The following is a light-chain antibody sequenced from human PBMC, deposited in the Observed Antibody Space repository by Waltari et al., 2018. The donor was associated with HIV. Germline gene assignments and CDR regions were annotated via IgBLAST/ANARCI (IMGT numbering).Light chain of an antibody. J-gene: IGKJ4*01. V-gene: IGKV3-20*01. CDR2: GAS. CDR1: QSVTSSF. CDR3: QQYGSSPLT. Sequence: EIVFTQSSGPLSLSPGERATLYCRASQSVTSSFLSWYQQKPGQAPRLLIYGASSRATGIPDRFSGGGSGTDFTLTISRLEPEDFAVYYCQQYGSSPLTFGGGTKVDIK.